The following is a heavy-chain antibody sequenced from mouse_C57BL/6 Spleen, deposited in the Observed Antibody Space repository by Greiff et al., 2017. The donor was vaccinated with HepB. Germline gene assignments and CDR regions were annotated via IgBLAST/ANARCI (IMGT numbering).Heavy chain of an antibody. CDR2: ISDGGSYT. V-gene: IGHV5-4*03. D-gene: IGHD2-3*01. J-gene: IGHJ3*01. Sequence: EVMLVESGGGLVKPGGSLKLSCAASGFTFSSYAMSWVRQTPEKRLEWVATISDGGSYTYYPDNVKGRFTISRDNAKNNLYLQMSQLKSEDTAMYYCARGGGWLPFAYWGQGTLVTVSA. CDR1: GFTFSSYA. CDR3: ARGGGWLPFAY.